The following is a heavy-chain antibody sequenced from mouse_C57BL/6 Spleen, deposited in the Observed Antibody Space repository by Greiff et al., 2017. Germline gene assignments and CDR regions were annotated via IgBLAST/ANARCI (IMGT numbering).Heavy chain of an antibody. D-gene: IGHD3-2*02. CDR1: GYTFTSYW. V-gene: IGHV1-50*01. CDR3: AGVRPSHYFDY. Sequence: QVQLQQPGAELVKPGASVKLSCKASGYTFTSYWMQWVKQRPGQGLEWIGEIAPSDSYTNYNQKFKGKATLTVDTSSSTAYMQLSSLTSEDSAVSYCAGVRPSHYFDYWGQGTTLTVSS. CDR2: IAPSDSYT. J-gene: IGHJ2*01.